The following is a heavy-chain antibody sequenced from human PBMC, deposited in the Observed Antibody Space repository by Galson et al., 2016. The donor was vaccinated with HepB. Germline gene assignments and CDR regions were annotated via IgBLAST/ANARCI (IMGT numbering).Heavy chain of an antibody. V-gene: IGHV3-48*01. Sequence: SLRLSCAASGFTFSAYPMHWVRQAPGKGLEWVSYISSRSSTQYYADSVKGRFTISRDNVQNSLYLHMNSVRAEDTAVYYCARDCDYICYTEASGFDFWGQGTLVTVSS. J-gene: IGHJ4*02. D-gene: IGHD2-8*01. CDR3: ARDCDYICYTEASGFDF. CDR1: GFTFSAYP. CDR2: ISSRSSTQ.